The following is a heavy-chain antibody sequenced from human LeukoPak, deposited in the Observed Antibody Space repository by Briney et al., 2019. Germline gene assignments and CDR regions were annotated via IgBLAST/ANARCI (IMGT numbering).Heavy chain of an antibody. CDR3: ARDIEAAGLFLDY. Sequence: GGSLRLSCAASGFTFSSYWMTWVRQAPGKGLEWVANIKYDGSEKVYMDSVKGRFPISRDNSKNSLYLQMNSLRAEDTAVYYCARDIEAAGLFLDYWGQGTLVIVSS. J-gene: IGHJ4*02. CDR1: GFTFSSYW. CDR2: IKYDGSEK. V-gene: IGHV3-7*01. D-gene: IGHD6-13*01.